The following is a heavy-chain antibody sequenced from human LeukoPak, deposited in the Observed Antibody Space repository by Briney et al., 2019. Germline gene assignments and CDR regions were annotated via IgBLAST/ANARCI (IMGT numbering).Heavy chain of an antibody. D-gene: IGHD2-2*01. V-gene: IGHV3-7*01. J-gene: IGHJ4*02. Sequence: GGSLRLSCGASGFSFSNFWMSWIRQAPGKGLERVANMNPDGSATYYLDSVKGRFTISRDNAKTSVYLQMNSLRPDDTAVYNCARTLVEVPGHSDLFDFWGQGTLVTVSS. CDR1: GFSFSNFW. CDR2: MNPDGSAT. CDR3: ARTLVEVPGHSDLFDF.